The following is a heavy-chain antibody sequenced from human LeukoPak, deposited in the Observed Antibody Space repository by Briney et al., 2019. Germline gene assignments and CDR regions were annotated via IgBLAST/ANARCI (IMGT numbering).Heavy chain of an antibody. Sequence: SETLSLTCTVSGGSISIGGYYCSWIRQHPGKGLEWIGYIYYSGSTYYNPSLKSRVTISVDTSKNQFSLKLSSVTAADTAVYYCARDLGYDSSGSVAYWGQGTLVTVFS. CDR3: ARDLGYDSSGSVAY. V-gene: IGHV4-31*03. J-gene: IGHJ4*02. D-gene: IGHD3-22*01. CDR2: IYYSGST. CDR1: GGSISIGGYY.